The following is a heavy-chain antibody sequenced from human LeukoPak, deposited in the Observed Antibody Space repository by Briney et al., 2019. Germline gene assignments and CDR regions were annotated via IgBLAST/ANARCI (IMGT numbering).Heavy chain of an antibody. Sequence: GGSLRLSCAASGFTFSSHGMHWVRQAPGKGLEWVAVISYDGSNKYYADSVKGRFTISRDNSKNTLYLQMNSLRAEDTAVYYCARVLNYYDSSGYYFSYWGQGTLVTVSS. CDR2: ISYDGSNK. V-gene: IGHV3-30*03. CDR3: ARVLNYYDSSGYYFSY. J-gene: IGHJ4*02. CDR1: GFTFSSHG. D-gene: IGHD3-22*01.